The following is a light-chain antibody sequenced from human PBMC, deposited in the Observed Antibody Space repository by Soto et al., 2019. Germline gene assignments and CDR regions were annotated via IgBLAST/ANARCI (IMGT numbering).Light chain of an antibody. J-gene: IGLJ1*01. CDR1: SSDVGGYNY. CDR3: CSYAGSYTPWV. V-gene: IGLV2-11*01. CDR2: DVS. Sequence: SVLTQPRSVSGSPGQSVTISCTGTSSDVGGYNYVSWYQQHPGKAPKLMIYDVSKRPSGVPDRFSGSKSGNTASLTISGLXAEDEAAYYCCSYAGSYTPWVFGTGTKVTLL.